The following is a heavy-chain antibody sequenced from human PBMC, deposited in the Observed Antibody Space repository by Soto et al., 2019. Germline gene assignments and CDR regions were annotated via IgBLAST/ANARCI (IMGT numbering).Heavy chain of an antibody. CDR3: AREHDGY. CDR2: IWYDGSNK. CDR1: GFTFSSYG. Sequence: QVQLVESGGGVVQPGRSLSLSYAASGFTFSSYGFHWVRQAPGKGLEWVAVIWYDGSNKFYADSVKGRFTISRDNSKNTVYLQMNSLRAEDTAVYYCAREHDGYWGQGTLVTVSP. D-gene: IGHD3-3*01. V-gene: IGHV3-33*01. J-gene: IGHJ4*02.